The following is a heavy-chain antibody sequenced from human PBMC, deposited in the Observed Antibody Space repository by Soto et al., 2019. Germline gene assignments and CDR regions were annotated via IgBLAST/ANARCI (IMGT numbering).Heavy chain of an antibody. Sequence: SETLSLTCIVSGGSAGSGVYSWSGFGQPPGSALEWIGYIQYSGDTNYNSSLKSRVTISVDRSRNRFSLELTSVTAADTAFYYCARHDYADRTFDLWGQGTKVTVSS. CDR2: IQYSGDT. V-gene: IGHV4-61*08. CDR1: GGSAGSGVYS. CDR3: ARHDYADRTFDL. J-gene: IGHJ3*01. D-gene: IGHD5-12*01.